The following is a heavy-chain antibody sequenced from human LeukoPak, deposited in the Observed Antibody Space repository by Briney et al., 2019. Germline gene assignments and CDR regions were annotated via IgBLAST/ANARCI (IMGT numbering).Heavy chain of an antibody. CDR3: ARLQDWGGELYWYFDL. CDR2: IIPIFGTA. J-gene: IGHJ2*01. Sequence: SVKVSCKASGGTFSSYAISWVRQAPGQGLEWMGGIIPIFGTANYAQKFQGRVTITADESTSTAYMELSSLRSEDTAVYYCARLQDWGGELYWYFDLWGRGTLVTVSS. V-gene: IGHV1-69*13. CDR1: GGTFSSYA. D-gene: IGHD7-27*01.